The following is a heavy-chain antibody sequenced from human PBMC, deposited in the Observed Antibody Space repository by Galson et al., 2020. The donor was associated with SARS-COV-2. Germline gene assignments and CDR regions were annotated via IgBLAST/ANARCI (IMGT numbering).Heavy chain of an antibody. V-gene: IGHV4-39*01. CDR2: IYYSGSA. D-gene: IGHD6-19*01. CDR1: GGSISDSAYY. J-gene: IGHJ4*02. Sequence: ASETLSLTCTVSGGSISDSAYYWDWLRQHPGEALEWLGGIYYSGSAYHNASLKSRLTLSVDRSANQFSLRLFSVTAADTAVYYCATRVAVAGLYYFDFWGRGHLVTVSS. CDR3: ATRVAVAGLYYFDF.